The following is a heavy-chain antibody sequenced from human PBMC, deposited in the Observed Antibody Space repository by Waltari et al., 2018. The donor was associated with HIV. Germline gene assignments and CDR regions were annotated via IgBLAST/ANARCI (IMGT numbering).Heavy chain of an antibody. CDR2: ISSSSSYI. CDR3: ATYYYDSSVFGN. CDR1: GFTFSSYT. Sequence: EVQLVEFGGGLVKPGGSLRLPCAASGFTFSSYTMNWVRQAPGKGLEWVSSISSSSSYIYYADSVKGRFTISRDNAKNSLSLQMNSLRAEDTAIYYCATYYYDSSVFGNWGQGTLVTVSS. D-gene: IGHD3-22*01. J-gene: IGHJ4*02. V-gene: IGHV3-21*02.